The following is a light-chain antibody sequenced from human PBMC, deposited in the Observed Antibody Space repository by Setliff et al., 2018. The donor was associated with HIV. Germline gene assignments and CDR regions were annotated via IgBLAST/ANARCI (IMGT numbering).Light chain of an antibody. V-gene: IGLV2-14*01. CDR3: TSYTTTSTLG. J-gene: IGLJ2*01. CDR2: EVN. CDR1: RSDVGAYNY. Sequence: QSALTQPASVSGSPGQSITISCTGSRSDVGAYNYVSWYQQYPGKAPKLLISEVNKRPSGVSNRFSGSKTGNTASLTISGLQAEDESDYYCTSYTTTSTLGFGGGTKVT.